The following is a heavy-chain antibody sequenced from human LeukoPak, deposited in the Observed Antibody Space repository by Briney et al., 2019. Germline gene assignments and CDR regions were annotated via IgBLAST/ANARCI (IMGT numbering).Heavy chain of an antibody. V-gene: IGHV4-59*01. D-gene: IGHD3-3*01. CDR1: GGSISSYF. J-gene: IGHJ6*03. CDR2: IYYSGRT. Sequence: PSETLSLTCTVSGGSISSYFWSWIRQPPGKGLEWIGYIYYSGRTNYNTSLKSRVTISADTSKNQFCLKLSSVTAADTAVYYCARVAGPKNYGFWSGSHVYYYYYYMDVWGKGTTVTVSS. CDR3: ARVAGPKNYGFWSGSHVYYYYYYMDV.